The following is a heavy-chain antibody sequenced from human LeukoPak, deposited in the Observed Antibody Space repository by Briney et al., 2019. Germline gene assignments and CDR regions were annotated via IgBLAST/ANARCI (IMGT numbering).Heavy chain of an antibody. J-gene: IGHJ5*02. CDR3: ARDNSIADRGWLFDP. Sequence: GASVKVSCKASGFTFTSFYMHWVRQAPGQGLEWMGIINPSGHTTDYAQKFQGRVTMTRDTPTSTVYMELSSLRSDDTAVYYCARDNSIADRGWLFDPWGQGTLVTVSS. V-gene: IGHV1-46*01. D-gene: IGHD2-15*01. CDR2: INPSGHTT. CDR1: GFTFTSFY.